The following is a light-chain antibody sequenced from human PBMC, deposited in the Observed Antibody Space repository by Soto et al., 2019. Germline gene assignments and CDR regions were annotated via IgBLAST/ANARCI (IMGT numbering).Light chain of an antibody. CDR3: TSYVGSNIWV. Sequence: QSALTRPPSASGSPGQSVTISCTGTSSDVGAYKYVSWYQQYPGKAPKLMIYEVSKWPSGVPDRFSGSKSGNTASLTVSGLQAEDEADYYCTSYVGSNIWVFGGGTKLTVL. J-gene: IGLJ3*02. CDR2: EVS. V-gene: IGLV2-8*01. CDR1: SSDVGAYKY.